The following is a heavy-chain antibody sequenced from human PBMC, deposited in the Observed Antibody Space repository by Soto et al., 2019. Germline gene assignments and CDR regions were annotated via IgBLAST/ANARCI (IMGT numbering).Heavy chain of an antibody. CDR1: GDTLTELS. D-gene: IGHD2-15*01. CDR3: ATGIGYCSGGSCYYGLNFDY. CDR2: FDPEDGET. V-gene: IGHV1-24*01. Sequence: ASVKVSCKVSGDTLTELSMHWVRQAPGKGLEWMGGFDPEDGETIYAQKFQGRVTMTEDTSTDTAYMELSSLRSEDTAVYYCATGIGYCSGGSCYYGLNFDYWGLG. J-gene: IGHJ4*02.